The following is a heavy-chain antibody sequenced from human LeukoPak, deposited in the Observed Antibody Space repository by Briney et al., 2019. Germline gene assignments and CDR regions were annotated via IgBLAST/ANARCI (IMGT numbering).Heavy chain of an antibody. D-gene: IGHD6-25*01. CDR2: IGTSSTTI. Sequence: GGSLRLSCAASGFTFSTYWMSWVRQPPGKGLEWVSNIGTSSTTIYYADSVKGRFTISRDNVKNSLYLQMNSLRADDTAVYYCARFAAGGSYYYYMDVWGKGTTVTVSS. CDR1: GFTFSTYW. J-gene: IGHJ6*03. CDR3: ARFAAGGSYYYYMDV. V-gene: IGHV3-48*01.